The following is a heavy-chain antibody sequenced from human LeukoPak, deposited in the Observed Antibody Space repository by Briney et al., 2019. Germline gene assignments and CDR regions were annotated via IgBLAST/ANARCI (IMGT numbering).Heavy chain of an antibody. CDR2: IYYSGST. CDR3: ARGLAYDSSGYRDY. V-gene: IGHV4-61*01. CDR1: GGSVSSGSYY. J-gene: IGHJ4*02. Sequence: SETLSLTCTVSGGSVSSGSYYWSWIRQPPGKGLEWIGYIYYSGSTNYNPSLKSRVTISVDTSKNQFSLKLSSVTAADTAVYYCARGLAYDSSGYRDYWGQGTLVTVSS. D-gene: IGHD3-22*01.